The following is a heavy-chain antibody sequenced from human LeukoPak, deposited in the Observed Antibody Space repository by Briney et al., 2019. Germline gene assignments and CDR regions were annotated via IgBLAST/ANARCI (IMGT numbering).Heavy chain of an antibody. D-gene: IGHD1-7*01. J-gene: IGHJ4*02. CDR3: ATDGDYDWNYKSGFDY. V-gene: IGHV3-53*01. CDR1: GFTVSSNY. CDR2: IYSGGST. Sequence: PGGSLRLSCAASGFTVSSNYMSWVRQAPGKGLEWVSVIYSGGSTYYADSVKGRFTISRDNSKNTLYLQMNSLRAEDTAVYYCATDGDYDWNYKSGFDYWGQGTLVTVSS.